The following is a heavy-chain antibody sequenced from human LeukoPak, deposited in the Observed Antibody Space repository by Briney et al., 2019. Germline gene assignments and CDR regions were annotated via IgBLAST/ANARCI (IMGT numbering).Heavy chain of an antibody. D-gene: IGHD3-10*01. V-gene: IGHV1-69*01. CDR1: GGTFSSYA. CDR2: IIPILGTA. J-gene: IGHJ5*02. CDR3: ARGVRGVQNWFDP. Sequence: GSSVKVSCKAPGGTFSSYAISWVRQAPGQGLEWMGGIIPILGTANYAQKFQGRVTITADESTSTAYMELSSLRSEDTAVYYCARGVRGVQNWFDPWGQGALVTVSS.